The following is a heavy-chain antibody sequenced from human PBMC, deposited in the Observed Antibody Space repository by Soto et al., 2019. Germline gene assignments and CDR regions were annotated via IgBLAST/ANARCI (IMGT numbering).Heavy chain of an antibody. CDR1: GGTFSSYT. Sequence: QVQLVQSGAEVKKPGSSVKVSCKASGGTFSSYTISWVRQAPGQGLEWMGRIIPILGIANYAQKFQGRVTITADKSTSTAYMGLSSLRSEDTAVYYCARGTGLADYYGSGRGDDAFDIWGQGTMVTVSS. D-gene: IGHD3-10*01. V-gene: IGHV1-69*02. CDR2: IIPILGIA. CDR3: ARGTGLADYYGSGRGDDAFDI. J-gene: IGHJ3*02.